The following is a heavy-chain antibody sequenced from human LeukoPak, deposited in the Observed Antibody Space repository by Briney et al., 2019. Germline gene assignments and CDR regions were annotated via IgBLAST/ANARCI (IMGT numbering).Heavy chain of an antibody. D-gene: IGHD2-15*01. CDR2: IYYSGST. V-gene: IGHV4-59*01. J-gene: IGHJ4*02. Sequence: PSETLSLTCTVSGGSISSYYWSWIRPPPGKGLEWIGYIYYSGSTNYNPSLTSRVTISVDTSKNQFSLKLSSVTAADTAVYYCARLLRGTCDYWGQGTLVTVSS. CDR3: ARLLRGTCDY. CDR1: GGSISSYY.